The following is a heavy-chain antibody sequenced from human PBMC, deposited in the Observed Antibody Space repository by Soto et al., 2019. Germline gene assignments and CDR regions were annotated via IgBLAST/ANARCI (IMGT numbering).Heavy chain of an antibody. CDR3: TTSNGLGSYGSDY. CDR2: IKSKTDGGTT. D-gene: IGHD5-18*01. V-gene: IGHV3-15*01. CDR1: GFTFSNAW. J-gene: IGHJ4*02. Sequence: GGSLRLSCAASGFTFSNAWMSWVRQAPGKGLEWVGRIKSKTDGGTTDYAAPVKGRFTISRDDSKNTLYLQMNSLKTEDTAVYYCTTSNGLGSYGSDYWGQGTLVTVSS.